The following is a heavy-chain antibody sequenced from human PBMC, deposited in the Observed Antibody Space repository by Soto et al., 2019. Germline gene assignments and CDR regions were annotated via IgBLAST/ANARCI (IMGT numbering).Heavy chain of an antibody. CDR1: GGSISSGGYY. CDR3: ARGRITIFGVVPDAFDI. D-gene: IGHD3-3*01. J-gene: IGHJ3*02. V-gene: IGHV4-31*03. Sequence: SETQSLTCSVSGGSISSGGYYWSWLRQHRGKGLEWIGYIYYSGSTYYNPSLKSRVTISVDTSKNQFSLKLSSVTAADTAVYYCARGRITIFGVVPDAFDIWGQGTMVTVSS. CDR2: IYYSGST.